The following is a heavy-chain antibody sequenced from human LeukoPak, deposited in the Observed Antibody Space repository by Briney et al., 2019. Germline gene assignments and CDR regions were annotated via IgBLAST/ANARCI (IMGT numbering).Heavy chain of an antibody. Sequence: SETLSLTCTVSGGFISSYYWSWIRQPPGKGLEWIGYIYYGGSTNYNPSLKSRVTISVDTSKNQFSLKLSSVTAADTAVYYCARSSSRYYRWSMDVWGQGTTVTVSS. V-gene: IGHV4-59*08. D-gene: IGHD3-22*01. CDR3: ARSSSRYYRWSMDV. CDR2: IYYGGST. CDR1: GGFISSYY. J-gene: IGHJ6*02.